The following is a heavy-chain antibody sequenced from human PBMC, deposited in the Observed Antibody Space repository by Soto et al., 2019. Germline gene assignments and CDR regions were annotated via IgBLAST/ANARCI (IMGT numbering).Heavy chain of an antibody. CDR3: ARVVGAYSDYYYYGMDV. Sequence: SETLSLTCTVSGGSVSNSNYYWGWIRQSPGKGLEWIGSVYYRGRSYSKSSVKSRVTISVDTSKNQFSLNLNSVTAADTAVYYCARVVGAYSDYYYYGMDVWGQGTTVTVSS. V-gene: IGHV4-39*01. CDR1: GGSVSNSNYY. D-gene: IGHD5-18*01. J-gene: IGHJ6*02. CDR2: VYYRGRS.